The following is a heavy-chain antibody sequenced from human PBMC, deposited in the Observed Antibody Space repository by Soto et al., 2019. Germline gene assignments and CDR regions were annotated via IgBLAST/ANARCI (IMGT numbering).Heavy chain of an antibody. J-gene: IGHJ4*02. CDR3: AKRGSLKGGPSFDY. CDR2: ISGSGGIT. CDR1: GFTFSSYA. D-gene: IGHD3-16*01. V-gene: IGHV3-23*01. Sequence: GGSLRLSCAASGFTFSSYAMTLVRHAPGKGLEWFSAISGSGGITYYADSVKGRVTISIDNSKNTLYLQINSLRAEDQAVYYCAKRGSLKGGPSFDYWGQGTLVTVSS.